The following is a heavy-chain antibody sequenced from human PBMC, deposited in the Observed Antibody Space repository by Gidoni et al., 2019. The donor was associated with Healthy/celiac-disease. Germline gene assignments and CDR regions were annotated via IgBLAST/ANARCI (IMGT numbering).Heavy chain of an antibody. CDR2: MNPNSGNT. Sequence: QVQLVQSGAEVKKPGASVTVPCKASGYTFTSYDINWVRQATGQGLAWMGWMNPNSGNTGYAQKFQGRVTMTRNTSISTAYMELSSLRSEDTAEYYCARGVDSSSSHNYYYYGMDVWGQGTTVTVSS. J-gene: IGHJ6*02. D-gene: IGHD6-6*01. CDR1: GYTFTSYD. V-gene: IGHV1-8*01. CDR3: ARGVDSSSSHNYYYYGMDV.